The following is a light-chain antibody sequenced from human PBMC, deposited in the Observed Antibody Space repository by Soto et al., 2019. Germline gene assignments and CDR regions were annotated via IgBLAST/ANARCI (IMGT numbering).Light chain of an antibody. CDR2: GVS. Sequence: EIVLTQSPATLSVSPGERATLSCRASQSVAGNLAWYRQKPGQAPRLLIYGVSTRATGIPGRFSGSESGTEFTLTISSLQSEDVAAYYCQQYNKWPPRFGGGTKVEIK. V-gene: IGKV3-15*01. CDR3: QQYNKWPPR. J-gene: IGKJ4*01. CDR1: QSVAGN.